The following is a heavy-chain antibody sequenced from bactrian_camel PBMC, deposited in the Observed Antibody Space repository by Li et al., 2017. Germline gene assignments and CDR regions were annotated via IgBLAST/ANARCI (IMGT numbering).Heavy chain of an antibody. CDR3: AAGWSFGVGTLLRRHYNY. D-gene: IGHD3*01. CDR2: IMILGATT. V-gene: IGHV3S1*01. CDR1: GYMAHPYC. J-gene: IGHJ4*01. Sequence: HVQLVESGGGSVQAGGSLRLSCVVSGYMAHPYCMGWFRQAPGKEREGVAAIMILGATTYYADSVKGRFTISQDNAKNMVYLQVNGLKAEDTAMYYCAAGWSFGVGTLLRRHYNYWGQGTQVTVS.